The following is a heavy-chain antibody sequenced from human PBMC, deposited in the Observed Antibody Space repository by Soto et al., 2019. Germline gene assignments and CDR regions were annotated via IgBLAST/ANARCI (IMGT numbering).Heavy chain of an antibody. CDR2: TRNKANSYTT. CDR3: VRTSHYGSGTWNFDY. D-gene: IGHD3-10*01. V-gene: IGHV3-72*01. CDR1: GFTLSDHY. Sequence: EVQLVESGGGLVQPGGSLRLSCAASGFTLSDHYMDWFRQAPGKGLEWVGRTRNKANSYTTEYAASVKGRFIVSSDDSMNSLYLQMNSLKTEDTAMYYCVRTSHYGSGTWNFDYWGQGTLVTVSS. J-gene: IGHJ4*02.